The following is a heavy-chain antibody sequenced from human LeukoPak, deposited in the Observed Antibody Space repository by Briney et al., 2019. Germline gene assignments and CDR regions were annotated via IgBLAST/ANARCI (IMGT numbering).Heavy chain of an antibody. V-gene: IGHV3-48*03. J-gene: IGHJ4*02. CDR1: GFTFSSYE. Sequence: GGSLRLPCAASGFTFSSYELNWVRQAPGKGLEWVSYISSSGTTIYYADSVRGRFTISRDNAQNSLFLQMDSLRTEDTAIYYCARGSGRGDYSDYWGQGTVVTVSS. D-gene: IGHD4-17*01. CDR2: ISSSGTTI. CDR3: ARGSGRGDYSDY.